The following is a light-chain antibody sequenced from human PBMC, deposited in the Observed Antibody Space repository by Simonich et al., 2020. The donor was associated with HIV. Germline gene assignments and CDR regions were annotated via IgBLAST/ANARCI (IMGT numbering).Light chain of an antibody. CDR2: GAS. V-gene: IGKV3-15*01. CDR3: QQYNNWPL. J-gene: IGKJ4*01. CDR1: QSVSSN. Sequence: EIVMTQSPATLSVSPGERVTPSCRASQSVSSNLAWYQQKPGQAPRLLISGASTRATGIPARFSGSGSGTEFTLTISSMQSEDFAVYYCQQYNNWPLFGGGTKVEIK.